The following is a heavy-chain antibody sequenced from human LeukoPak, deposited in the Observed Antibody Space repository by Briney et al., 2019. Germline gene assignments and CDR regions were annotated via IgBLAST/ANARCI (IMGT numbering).Heavy chain of an antibody. Sequence: PGGSLRLSCAVSGFTFSSYGMHWVRQAPGKGLEWVAFIRYDGSNKYYADSVKGRFTISRDNSKNTLYLQMNSLRAEDTAVYYCAKDLIPAATYYYYYMDVWGKGTTVTVSS. CDR1: GFTFSSYG. CDR3: AKDLIPAATYYYYYMDV. J-gene: IGHJ6*03. CDR2: IRYDGSNK. V-gene: IGHV3-30*02. D-gene: IGHD2-2*01.